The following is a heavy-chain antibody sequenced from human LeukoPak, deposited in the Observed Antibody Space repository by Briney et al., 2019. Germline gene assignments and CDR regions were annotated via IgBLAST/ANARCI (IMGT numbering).Heavy chain of an antibody. CDR2: IYYSGST. J-gene: IGHJ4*02. CDR3: ASRSLTYSNLDY. CDR1: GGSISSGGYY. D-gene: IGHD6-13*01. V-gene: IGHV4-31*03. Sequence: SQTLSLTCTVSGGSISSGGYYCSWIRQHPGKGLEWIGYIYYSGSTYYNPSLKSRVTISVDTSKNQFSLKLSSVTSADTAVYYCASRSLTYSNLDYWGQGTLVTVSS.